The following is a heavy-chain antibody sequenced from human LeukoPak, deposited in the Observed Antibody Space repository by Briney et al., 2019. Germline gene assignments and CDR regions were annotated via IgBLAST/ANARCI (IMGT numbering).Heavy chain of an antibody. V-gene: IGHV4-30-4*01. D-gene: IGHD3-22*01. CDR2: IYYSGST. CDR3: ARGGDSSGYCFDY. CDR1: GGSISSDDYY. Sequence: SQTLSLTCTVSGGSISSDDYYWSWIRQPPGKGLEWIGYIYYSGSTNYNPSLKSRVTISVDTSKNQFSLKLSSVTAADTAVYYCARGGDSSGYCFDYWGQGTLVTVSS. J-gene: IGHJ4*02.